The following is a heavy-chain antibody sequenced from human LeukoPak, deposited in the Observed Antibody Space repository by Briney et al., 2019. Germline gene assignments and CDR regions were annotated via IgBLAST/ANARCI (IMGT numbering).Heavy chain of an antibody. CDR2: IYYSGST. D-gene: IGHD3-10*01. CDR3: ARVARIPWLGELPNWFAP. Sequence: SETLSLTCTVSGGSISSYYWSWIRQPPGKGLEWIGYIYYSGSTNYNPSLKSQVTISVDTSKNQFSLKLTSVTAGDTAVYYCARVARIPWLGELPNWFAPGGEGTLVTVS. J-gene: IGHJ5*02. V-gene: IGHV4-59*01. CDR1: GGSISSYY.